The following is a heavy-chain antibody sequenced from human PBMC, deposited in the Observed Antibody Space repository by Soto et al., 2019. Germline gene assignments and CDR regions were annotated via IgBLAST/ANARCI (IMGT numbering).Heavy chain of an antibody. V-gene: IGHV3-11*01. CDR3: ARLPFPWGWFDP. D-gene: IGHD3-16*01. J-gene: IGHJ5*02. CDR1: GIVFSDY. Sequence: QVQLVESGGGLVKPGGSLRLSCAASGIVFSDYMSWVRQAPGKGLEGLSYISGSGRTIYSADSVKGRFTISRDNARNSLYLQMNNVRTEDTAVYYCARLPFPWGWFDPWGQGTLVTVSS. CDR2: ISGSGRTI.